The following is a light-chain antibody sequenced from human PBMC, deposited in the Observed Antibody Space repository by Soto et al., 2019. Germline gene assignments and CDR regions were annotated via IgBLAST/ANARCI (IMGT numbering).Light chain of an antibody. CDR3: QQRSNWRFT. Sequence: IVLTQSPATLSLSPGERATLSCRASQSVSSYLAWYQQKPGQAPRLLIYDASNRATGIPARFSGSGSGTDFTLTISSLEPDDFAVYYCQQRSNWRFTFGPGTKVDI. CDR2: DAS. V-gene: IGKV3-11*01. CDR1: QSVSSY. J-gene: IGKJ3*01.